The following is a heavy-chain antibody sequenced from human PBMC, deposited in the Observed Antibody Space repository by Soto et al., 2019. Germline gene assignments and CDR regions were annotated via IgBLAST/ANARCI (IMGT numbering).Heavy chain of an antibody. V-gene: IGHV4-31*03. CDR2: IYYSGST. CDR3: AGKKGNWYFDL. CDR1: GGSISSGGYY. D-gene: IGHD3-10*01. Sequence: QLQLQESSPGLVKPSQTLSLTCTVSGGSISSGGYYWSWIRQHPGKGLEWIGYIYYSGSTYYNPSLKSRVTISVDTSKSQCALKLSSVTAADTAVYYWAGKKGNWYFDLWGRGNPVTVSS. J-gene: IGHJ2*01.